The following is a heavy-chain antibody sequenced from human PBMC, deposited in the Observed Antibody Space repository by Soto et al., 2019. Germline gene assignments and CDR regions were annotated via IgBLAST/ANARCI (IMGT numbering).Heavy chain of an antibody. CDR1: GGSISTVDYW. D-gene: IGHD7-27*01. CDR3: ARGPSGDKVDS. V-gene: IGHV4-30-4*01. Sequence: QVQLQESGPGLVKPSQTLSLTCTVSGGSISTVDYWWSWIRQSPDMGLEWIWHIYDGGRTYNNPSLESRVTRSVDTSKSQLSLPLSSVSAADTAVYYCARGPSGDKVDSWGQGTLVTVSS. J-gene: IGHJ4*02. CDR2: IYDGGRT.